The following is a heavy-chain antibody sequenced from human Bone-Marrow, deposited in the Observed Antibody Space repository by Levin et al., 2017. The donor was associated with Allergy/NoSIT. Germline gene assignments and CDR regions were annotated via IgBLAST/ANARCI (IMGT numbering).Heavy chain of an antibody. CDR2: IIPIFGTA. CDR3: ARSYCTSTDCLQRTDFYYYLLDV. Sequence: GASVKVSCKASGGFFSSYAISWVRQAPGQGLEWMGGIIPIFGTANYAQRFQDRVTITADESTRTAYMELSSLTSEDTAVYYCARSYCTSTDCLQRTDFYYYLLDVWGQGTTVTVSS. V-gene: IGHV1-69*13. D-gene: IGHD2-2*01. CDR1: GGFFSSYA. J-gene: IGHJ6*02.